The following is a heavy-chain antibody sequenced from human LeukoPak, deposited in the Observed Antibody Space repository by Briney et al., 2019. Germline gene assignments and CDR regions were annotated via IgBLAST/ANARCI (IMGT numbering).Heavy chain of an antibody. J-gene: IGHJ5*02. CDR1: GGSISSSSYY. D-gene: IGHD4-17*01. CDR2: IYHSGST. Sequence: SETLSLTCTVSGGSISSSSYYWGWIRQPPGKGLEWIGSIYHSGSTYYNPSLKSRVTISVDTSKNQFSLQLSSVTAADTAFYFCARSRGGFGDYGSWFDPWGQGTLVTVSS. CDR3: ARSRGGFGDYGSWFDP. V-gene: IGHV4-39*07.